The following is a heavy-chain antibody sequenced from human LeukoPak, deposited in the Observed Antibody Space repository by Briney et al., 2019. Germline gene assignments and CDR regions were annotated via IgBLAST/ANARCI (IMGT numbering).Heavy chain of an antibody. Sequence: SETLSLTCTVSGYSISSGYYWGWIRQPPGKGLEWTGSIDHSGSTYYNPSLKSRVTISVDTSKNQFSLKLSSVTAADTAVYYCARVLQVQLWLKYYYYMDVWGKGTTVTVSS. CDR2: IDHSGST. CDR1: GYSISSGYY. V-gene: IGHV4-38-2*02. D-gene: IGHD5-18*01. CDR3: ARVLQVQLWLKYYYYMDV. J-gene: IGHJ6*03.